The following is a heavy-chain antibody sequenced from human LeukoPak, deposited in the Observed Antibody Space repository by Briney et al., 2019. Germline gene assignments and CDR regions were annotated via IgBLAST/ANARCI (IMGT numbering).Heavy chain of an antibody. D-gene: IGHD6-13*01. V-gene: IGHV3-7*01. CDR3: ARMCSWYTRFDY. CDR2: IKQDGSET. CDR1: GFTFTRYW. J-gene: IGHJ4*02. Sequence: GGSLRLSCAASGFTFTRYWMNWVRQAPGKGLEWVANIKQDGSETYYVDSVKGRFTISRDNAKNSLYLQMNSLRAEETAVYYCARMCSWYTRFDYWGQGTLVTVSS.